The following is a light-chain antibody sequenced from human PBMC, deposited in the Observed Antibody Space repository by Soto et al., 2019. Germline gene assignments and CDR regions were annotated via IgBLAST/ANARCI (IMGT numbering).Light chain of an antibody. CDR2: GAS. Sequence: IVVTQSPATLSVSPGERATLSCRASQSVSSNLAWYQQKPGQAPRLLIYGASTRATGIPDRFSGSGSGTDFTLTISGLQPEDFAVYYCQQYGTSPGTFGQGTKVDIK. CDR1: QSVSSN. V-gene: IGKV3-20*01. J-gene: IGKJ1*01. CDR3: QQYGTSPGT.